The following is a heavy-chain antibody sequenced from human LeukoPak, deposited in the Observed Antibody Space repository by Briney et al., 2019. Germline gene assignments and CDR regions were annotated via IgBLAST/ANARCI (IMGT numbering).Heavy chain of an antibody. D-gene: IGHD2-2*01. CDR2: ISYDGSNK. V-gene: IGHV3-30*18. Sequence: PGRSLRLSCAASGFTFTYYGMHWVRQAPGKGLEWVAVISYDGSNKYYADSVKGRFTISRDDSRNTLYLQMNSLRAEDTAVYYCAKEVVPAAMMDYGMDVWGQGTTVTVSS. CDR1: GFTFTYYG. CDR3: AKEVVPAAMMDYGMDV. J-gene: IGHJ6*02.